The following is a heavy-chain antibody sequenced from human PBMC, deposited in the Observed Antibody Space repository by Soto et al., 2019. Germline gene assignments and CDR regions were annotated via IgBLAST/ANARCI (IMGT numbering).Heavy chain of an antibody. V-gene: IGHV4-34*01. CDR1: GGSFSGYY. D-gene: IGHD6-13*01. J-gene: IGHJ5*01. CDR3: ARGRRASSSWYSLLDGRVTNWFDS. CDR2: INHSGST. Sequence: SDTLSLTCAVYGGSFSGYYWSWIRQPPGKGLEWIGDINHSGSTHYNPSPKSRVTISVDTAKNQFSLKLSSVTAADTAVYYCARGRRASSSWYSLLDGRVTNWFDSWGQGTTFTV.